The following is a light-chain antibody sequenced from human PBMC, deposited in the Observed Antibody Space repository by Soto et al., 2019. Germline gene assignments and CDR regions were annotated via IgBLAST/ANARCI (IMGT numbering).Light chain of an antibody. V-gene: IGKV1-39*01. CDR2: AAS. J-gene: IGKJ5*01. Sequence: DIQMTQSPSSLSASVGDRVTITCRASQTISSYLNWYQQKPGKAPNLLIYAASTLRSGVPSKFSGSGSGTDFTLTISSLQPGDSATYYCQQSYSTPSFGQGTRLVIK. CDR1: QTISSY. CDR3: QQSYSTPS.